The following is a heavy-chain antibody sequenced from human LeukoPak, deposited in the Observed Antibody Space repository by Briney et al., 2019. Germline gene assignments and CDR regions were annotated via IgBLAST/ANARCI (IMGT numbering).Heavy chain of an antibody. V-gene: IGHV4-59*01. CDR3: ASSHPLGSNNDYYTPFDY. D-gene: IGHD3-3*01. J-gene: IGHJ4*02. CDR1: GGSISNYY. CDR2: MYYSGST. Sequence: SETMSLTCTVSGGSISNYYWSWIRQPPGKGLEWIGYMYYSGSTNYNPSLKSRVTISVDTSKNQFSLKLSSVTAADTAVYYCASSHPLGSNNDYYTPFDYWGQGTLVTVSS.